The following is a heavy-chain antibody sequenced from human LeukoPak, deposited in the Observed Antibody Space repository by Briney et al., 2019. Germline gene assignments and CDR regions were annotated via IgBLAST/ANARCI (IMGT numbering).Heavy chain of an antibody. V-gene: IGHV3-23*01. D-gene: IGHD1-1*01. CDR2: ISNSGRST. J-gene: IGHJ4*02. Sequence: GGSLGLSCAASGFTFRIYDMTWVRQAPGKGLEWVSTISNSGRSTYYADSVKGRFTTSRDNSKNTLYLQMNSLRAEDTALYYCAKPGETSNYFFDSWGQGTLVTVSS. CDR1: GFTFRIYD. CDR3: AKPGETSNYFFDS.